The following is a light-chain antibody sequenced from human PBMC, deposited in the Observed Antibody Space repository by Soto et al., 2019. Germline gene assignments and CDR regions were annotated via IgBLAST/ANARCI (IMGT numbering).Light chain of an antibody. CDR2: DAS. J-gene: IGKJ4*01. CDR3: QQRSNWPPS. V-gene: IGKV3-11*01. CDR1: QSVSSN. Sequence: EIVLTQSPATLSLSPGERATHSCRASQSVSSNLAWYQQKPGQAPRLLIYDASNRATGIPARFSGSGSGTDFTLTISSLEPEDFAVYYCQQRSNWPPSFGGGTKVEIK.